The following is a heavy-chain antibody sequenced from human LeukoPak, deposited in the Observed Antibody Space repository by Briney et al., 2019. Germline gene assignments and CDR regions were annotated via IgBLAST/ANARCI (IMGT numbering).Heavy chain of an antibody. CDR1: GGSISSGGYS. CDR3: AKALRITIFGVVMNHDAFDI. V-gene: IGHV4-30-2*01. D-gene: IGHD3-3*01. Sequence: PSETLSLTCAVSGGSISSGGYSWSWIRQPPGKGLEWIGYIYHSGSTYYNPSLKSRVTISVDRSKNQFSLKLSSVTAEDTAVYYCAKALRITIFGVVMNHDAFDIWGQGTMVTVSS. J-gene: IGHJ3*02. CDR2: IYHSGST.